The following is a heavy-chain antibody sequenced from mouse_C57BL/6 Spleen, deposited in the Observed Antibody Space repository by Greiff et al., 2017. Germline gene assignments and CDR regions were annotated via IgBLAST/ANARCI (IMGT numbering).Heavy chain of an antibody. CDR1: GFNIKDAY. CDR3: TTGSYSNFYFDY. D-gene: IGHD2-5*01. V-gene: IGHV14-4*01. CDR2: IDPENGDT. Sequence: EVQLQQSGAELVRPGASVKLSCTASGFNIKDAYMNWVKQRPEQGLEWIGWIDPENGDTEYATKFQGKATITADTSSNTTYLQLSSLTTEDTAVSYCTTGSYSNFYFDYWGQGTTLTVSS. J-gene: IGHJ2*01.